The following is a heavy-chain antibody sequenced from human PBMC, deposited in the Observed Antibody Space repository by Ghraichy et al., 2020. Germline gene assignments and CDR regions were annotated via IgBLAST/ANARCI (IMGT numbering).Heavy chain of an antibody. CDR1: GYSFTSYW. J-gene: IGHJ5*02. CDR3: ARREHDYGSGSYYNSIKFDP. CDR2: IYPGDSDT. D-gene: IGHD3-10*01. Sequence: GESLNISCKGSGYSFTSYWIGWVRQMPGKGLEWMGIIYPGDSDTRYSPSFQGQVTISADKSISTAYLQWSSLKASDTAMYYCARREHDYGSGSYYNSIKFDPWGQGTLVTVSS. V-gene: IGHV5-51*01.